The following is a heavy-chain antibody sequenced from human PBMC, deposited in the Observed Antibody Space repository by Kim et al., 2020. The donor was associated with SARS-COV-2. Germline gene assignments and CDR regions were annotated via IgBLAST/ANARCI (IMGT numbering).Heavy chain of an antibody. CDR2: IYYSGST. CDR1: GGSISSSSYY. J-gene: IGHJ4*02. CDR3: AREWIQLRTFGY. V-gene: IGHV4-39*02. D-gene: IGHD5-18*01. Sequence: SETLSLTCTVSGGSISSSSYYWGWIRQPPGKGLEWIGSIYYSGSTYYNPSLKSRVTISVDTSKNQFSLKLSSVTAADTAVYYCAREWIQLRTFGYWGQGTLVTVSS.